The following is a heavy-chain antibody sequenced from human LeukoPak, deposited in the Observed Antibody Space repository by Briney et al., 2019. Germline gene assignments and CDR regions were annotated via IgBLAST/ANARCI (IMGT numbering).Heavy chain of an antibody. Sequence: SETLSLTCTVSGGSISSYYWSWIRQPPGKGLEWIGSIYYSGSTYYNPSLKSRVTISVDTSKDQFSLKLSSVTAADTAVYYCAKHEVVVAAISFSDAFDIWGQGTMVTVSS. J-gene: IGHJ3*02. CDR1: GGSISSYY. D-gene: IGHD2-15*01. CDR2: IYYSGST. V-gene: IGHV4-59*05. CDR3: AKHEVVVAAISFSDAFDI.